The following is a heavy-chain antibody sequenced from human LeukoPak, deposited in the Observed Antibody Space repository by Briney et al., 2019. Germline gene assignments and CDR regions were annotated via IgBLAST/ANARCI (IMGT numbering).Heavy chain of an antibody. J-gene: IGHJ4*02. CDR3: AKWTSYYYDSSGYFDY. CDR1: GFMFDDYA. CDR2: ISWNSGRR. V-gene: IGHV3-9*01. Sequence: GGSLRLSCAASGFMFDDYAIHWVRQAPGKGLEWVSGISWNSGRRGYADSVKGRFTISRDNAKNSLYLQMNSLRAEDTALYYCAKWTSYYYDSSGYFDYWGQGTLVTASS. D-gene: IGHD3-22*01.